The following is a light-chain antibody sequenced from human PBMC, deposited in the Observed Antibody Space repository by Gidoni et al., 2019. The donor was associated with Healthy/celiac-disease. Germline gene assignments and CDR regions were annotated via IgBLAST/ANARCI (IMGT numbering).Light chain of an antibody. CDR2: GKS. CDR1: SLRSYY. V-gene: IGLV3-19*01. Sequence: SSELTQDPAVSVALGQTVRITCQGDSLRSYYASWYQQKPGQAPVLVIYGKSNRPSGIPDRFSGSSSGNTASLTITGAQAEGEADYYCNSRDSSGNHLVFGGGTKLTVL. J-gene: IGLJ2*01. CDR3: NSRDSSGNHLV.